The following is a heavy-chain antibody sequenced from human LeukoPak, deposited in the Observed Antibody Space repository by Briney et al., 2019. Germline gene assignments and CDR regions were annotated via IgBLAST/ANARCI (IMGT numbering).Heavy chain of an antibody. D-gene: IGHD2-15*01. V-gene: IGHV3-23*01. CDR3: EGVGYYYGMDV. Sequence: GGSLRLSCAASGFTFSSYVMSWVRQAPGKGLEWVSAISGSGGSTYYADSVKGRFTISRDNSKNTLYLQMNSLRAEDTAVYYCEGVGYYYGMDVWGQGTTVTVSS. J-gene: IGHJ6*02. CDR1: GFTFSSYV. CDR2: ISGSGGST.